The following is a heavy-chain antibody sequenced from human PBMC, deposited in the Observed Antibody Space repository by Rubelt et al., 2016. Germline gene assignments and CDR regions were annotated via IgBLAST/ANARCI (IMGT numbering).Heavy chain of an antibody. J-gene: IGHJ4*02. V-gene: IGHV3-74*02. CDR1: GFTFSSYG. Sequence: EVQLLESGGGLVQPGGSLRLSCAASGFTFSSYGMRWVRLTPGKGLVWVSRVNPDGSRTDYADSAKGRFPISRDNAKNTLYLQMNSLRAEDTAVYNCARSSNGLFEYWGQGTLVTVSS. CDR2: VNPDGSRT. CDR3: ARSSNGLFEY. D-gene: IGHD2-8*01.